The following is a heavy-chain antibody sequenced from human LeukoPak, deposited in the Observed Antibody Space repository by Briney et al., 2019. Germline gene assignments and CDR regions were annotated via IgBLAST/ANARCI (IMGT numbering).Heavy chain of an antibody. CDR2: FDPEDGET. CDR3: ATDIRGSYPQNWFDP. D-gene: IGHD1-26*01. J-gene: IGHJ5*02. Sequence: ASAKVSCKVSGYTLTELSMHWVRQAPGKGLEWMGGFDPEDGETIYAQKFQGRVTMTEDTSTDTAYMELSSLRSGDTAVYYCATDIRGSYPQNWFDPWGQGTLVTVSS. V-gene: IGHV1-24*01. CDR1: GYTLTELS.